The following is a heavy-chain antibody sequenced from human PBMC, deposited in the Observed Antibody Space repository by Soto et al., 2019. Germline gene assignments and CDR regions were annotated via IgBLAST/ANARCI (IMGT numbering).Heavy chain of an antibody. CDR2: IKQDGSEK. D-gene: IGHD6-6*01. J-gene: IGHJ3*02. CDR3: ARDSLSEGYSSSFDAFDI. Sequence: EVQLVESGGGLVQPGGSLRLSCAASGFTFSSYWMSWVRQAPGKGLEWVANIKQDGSEKYYVDSVKGRFTISRDNAKNSLYLQMNSRRAEDTAVYYGARDSLSEGYSSSFDAFDIWGQGTMVTVSS. V-gene: IGHV3-7*01. CDR1: GFTFSSYW.